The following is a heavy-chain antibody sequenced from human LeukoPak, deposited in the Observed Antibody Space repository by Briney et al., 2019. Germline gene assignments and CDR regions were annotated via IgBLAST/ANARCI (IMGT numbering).Heavy chain of an antibody. V-gene: IGHV3-23*01. CDR3: AKVMGLATYSYYMDV. CDR1: GFSFSSYG. J-gene: IGHJ6*03. D-gene: IGHD6-19*01. CDR2: ISNSGSST. Sequence: GGSLRLSCVGSGFSFSSYGMSWVRQAPGKGPEWVSAISNSGSSTYFADSVKGRFSISRDNSKNTVYLQLNSLGAEDTAVYYCAKVMGLATYSYYMDVWGKGTTVTVSS.